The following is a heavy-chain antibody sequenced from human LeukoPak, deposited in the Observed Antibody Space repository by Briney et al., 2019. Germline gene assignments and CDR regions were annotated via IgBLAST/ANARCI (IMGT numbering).Heavy chain of an antibody. CDR3: ARSPGGGSNWYDY. J-gene: IGHJ4*02. CDR2: VWYDGSNK. Sequence: PGRSLRLSCAASGFTFSGYGMHWVRQAPGKGLEWVAVVWYDGSNKYYADSVKGRFTISRDNSKNTLYLQMNSLRAEDTAVYYCARSPGGGSNWYDYWGQGTLVTVSS. D-gene: IGHD6-13*01. CDR1: GFTFSGYG. V-gene: IGHV3-33*01.